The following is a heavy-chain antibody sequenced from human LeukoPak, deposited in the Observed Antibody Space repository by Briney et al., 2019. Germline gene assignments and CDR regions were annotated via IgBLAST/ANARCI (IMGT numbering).Heavy chain of an antibody. D-gene: IGHD2-21*01. CDR1: GGSISSYY. V-gene: IGHV4-4*07. CDR2: MSTSGST. Sequence: PSETLSLSCTISGGSISSYYWSWFRQPAGKGLEWIGRMSTSGSTNYNPSLTSRVTMSVDKSKNQFSLNLNSVTAADTAVYFCAIGNGCGSFHDYWGQGARVTVSS. CDR3: AIGNGCGSFHDY. J-gene: IGHJ4*02.